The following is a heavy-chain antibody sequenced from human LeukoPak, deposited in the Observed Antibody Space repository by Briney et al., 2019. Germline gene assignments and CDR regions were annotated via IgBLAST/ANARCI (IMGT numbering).Heavy chain of an antibody. CDR2: LNLKDGST. V-gene: IGHV1-46*01. Sequence: ASVKVSCKAAGYSFTNNYMHWVRQAPAQGLEWMGILNLKDGSTDSAQRFQGRFTITSDTSTSTMYKELRSLRSEDTAVYYFARGDCGGGGCYDGQWGQGSLVIVSS. J-gene: IGHJ4*02. D-gene: IGHD2-15*01. CDR1: GYSFTNNY. CDR3: ARGDCGGGGCYDGQ.